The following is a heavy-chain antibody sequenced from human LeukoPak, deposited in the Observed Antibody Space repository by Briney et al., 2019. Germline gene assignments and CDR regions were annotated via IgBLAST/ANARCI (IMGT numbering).Heavy chain of an antibody. Sequence: GGSLRLSCAASGFTFSDYAMHWVRQAPGKALEYVSAITSGGGKTYYADSVKDRFTIYRDNSKNTLYLQMGSLRDEDMAVYYCARGRGGRYDFWGQGILVTVSS. V-gene: IGHV3-64*02. CDR2: ITSGGGKT. CDR3: ARGRGGRYDF. CDR1: GFTFSDYA. J-gene: IGHJ4*02. D-gene: IGHD1-26*01.